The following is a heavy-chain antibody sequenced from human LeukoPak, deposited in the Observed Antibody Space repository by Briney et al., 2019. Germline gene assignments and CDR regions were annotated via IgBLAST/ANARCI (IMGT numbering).Heavy chain of an antibody. V-gene: IGHV1-2*02. J-gene: IGHJ4*02. CDR2: INPNSGGT. D-gene: IGHD3-16*01. Sequence: ASVKVSCKASGYTFTGHYMHWVRQAPGQGLEWMGWINPNSGGTNYAQKFQGRVTMTRDTSISTAYMELSRLRSDDTAVYYCARDKKGEYYFDYWGQGTLVTVSS. CDR3: ARDKKGEYYFDY. CDR1: GYTFTGHY.